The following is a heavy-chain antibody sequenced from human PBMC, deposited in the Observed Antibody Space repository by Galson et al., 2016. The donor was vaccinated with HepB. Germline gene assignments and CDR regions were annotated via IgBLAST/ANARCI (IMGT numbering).Heavy chain of an antibody. CDR3: ARWDYTSGPLDS. CDR2: IRQDGSGK. V-gene: IGHV3-7*01. Sequence: MNWVRQTPGGGLEWLANIRQDGSGKHYVDSVKGRFTISRDNAKNLLYLQMNSLRADDPAVYFCARWDYTSGPLDSWGRGTLVTVSS. J-gene: IGHJ4*02. D-gene: IGHD6-19*01.